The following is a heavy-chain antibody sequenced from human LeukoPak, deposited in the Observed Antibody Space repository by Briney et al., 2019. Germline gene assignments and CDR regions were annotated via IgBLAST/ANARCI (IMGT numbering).Heavy chain of an antibody. V-gene: IGHV3-30*18. CDR2: ISYDGTNK. Sequence: GGSLRLSCAASGFTFSDYGMHWVRQAPGKGLEWVAVISYDGTNKYYVDSVKGRFTISRDNSRNTLYLQMNSLRAEDTAVYYCAKDRTGDRDYWGQGTLVTVSS. CDR1: GFTFSDYG. CDR3: AKDRTGDRDY. J-gene: IGHJ4*02. D-gene: IGHD7-27*01.